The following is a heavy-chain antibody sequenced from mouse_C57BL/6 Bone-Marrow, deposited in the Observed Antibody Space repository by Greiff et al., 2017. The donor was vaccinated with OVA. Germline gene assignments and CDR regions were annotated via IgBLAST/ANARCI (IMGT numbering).Heavy chain of an antibody. V-gene: IGHV14-2*01. Sequence: VQLQQSGAELVKPGASVKLSCTASGFDIKDSYMHWVKQRTEQGLEWIGRIDPGDGETKYAAKFQGKATITADTSSNTAYLQLSSLTSADPAVDYCASYYEVAYWGQGTLVTVAA. J-gene: IGHJ3*01. D-gene: IGHD1-1*01. CDR2: IDPGDGET. CDR1: GFDIKDSY. CDR3: ASYYEVAY.